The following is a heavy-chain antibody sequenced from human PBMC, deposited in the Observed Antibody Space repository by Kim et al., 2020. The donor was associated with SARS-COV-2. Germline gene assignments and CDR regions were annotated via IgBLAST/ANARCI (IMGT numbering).Heavy chain of an antibody. CDR3: TNYAAGTPFDI. J-gene: IGHJ3*02. Sequence: GGSLRLFCAASGFTFDDYAMHWVRQAPGKGLEWVSSINYNSGKIGYAESVKGRFTISRDNAKNSLYLQMNSLRSEDTALYYCTNYAAGTPFDIWGQGTMVTVSS. D-gene: IGHD2-15*01. V-gene: IGHV3-9*01. CDR1: GFTFDDYA. CDR2: INYNSGKI.